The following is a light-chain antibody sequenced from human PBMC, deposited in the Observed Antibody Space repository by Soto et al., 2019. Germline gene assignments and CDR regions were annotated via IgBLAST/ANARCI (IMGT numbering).Light chain of an antibody. CDR1: SCSVASNY. J-gene: IGLJ1*01. CDR3: QSYDRSSLYV. V-gene: IGLV6-57*02. Sequence: NFMLTQPHSVSESPGKTVTISCTGSSCSVASNYVHWYQRRPGSAPTIVIYGDNQRPSGVPDRFSGSIDSSSNSASLTISRLKTEDEADYFCQSYDRSSLYVXGTGTKVTV. CDR2: GDN.